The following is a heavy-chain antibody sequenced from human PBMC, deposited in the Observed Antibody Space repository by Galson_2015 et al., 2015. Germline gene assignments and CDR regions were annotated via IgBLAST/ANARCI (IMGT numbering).Heavy chain of an antibody. CDR2: IFPGDSDI. D-gene: IGHD3-22*01. CDR3: ARASRPLYYYDTSGYHFDY. J-gene: IGHJ4*02. Sequence: QSGAEVKKPGESLTISCKGSGYSFTSYWIGWVRQMPGKGLEWMGIIFPGDSDIRYSPSFQGQVTISADNSITTAYLQWSSLKASDTAMYYCARASRPLYYYDTSGYHFDYWGQGTLVTVSS. V-gene: IGHV5-51*01. CDR1: GYSFTSYW.